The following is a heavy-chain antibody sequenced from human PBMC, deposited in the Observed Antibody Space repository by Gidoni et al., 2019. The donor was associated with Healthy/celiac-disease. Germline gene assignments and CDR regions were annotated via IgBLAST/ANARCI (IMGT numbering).Heavy chain of an antibody. CDR3: ARDLLGNNWFDP. D-gene: IGHD2-8*02. J-gene: IGHJ5*02. CDR1: GGSISSYY. CDR2: IYYSGST. Sequence: QVQLQESGPGLVKPSETLSLTCTVSGGSISSYYWSWIRQPPGKGLEWIGYIYYSGSTNYNPSLKSRVTISVDTSKNQFSLKLSSVTAADTAVYYCARDLLGNNWFDPWGQGTLVTVSS. V-gene: IGHV4-59*01.